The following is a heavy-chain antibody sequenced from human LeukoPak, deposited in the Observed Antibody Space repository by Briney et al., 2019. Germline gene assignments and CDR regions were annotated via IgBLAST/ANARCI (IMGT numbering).Heavy chain of an antibody. CDR2: IYYSGST. CDR3: ARERGRDSSSLRFDP. J-gene: IGHJ5*02. Sequence: PSETLSLTCTVSGGSISSYYWSWIRQPPGKGLEWIGYIYYSGSTNYNPSLKSRVTISVDTSKNQFSLKLSSVTAADTAVYYCARERGRDSSSLRFDPWGQGTLVTVSS. D-gene: IGHD6-13*01. CDR1: GGSISSYY. V-gene: IGHV4-59*01.